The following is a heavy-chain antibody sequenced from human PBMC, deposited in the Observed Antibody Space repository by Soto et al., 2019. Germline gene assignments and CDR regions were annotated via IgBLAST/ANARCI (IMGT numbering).Heavy chain of an antibody. Sequence: QVQLVQSGAEVKKPGSSVKVSCKASGGTFSSYAISWVRQAPGQGLEWMGGIIPIFGTANYAQKFQGRVTITADESTSTAYMELSSLRSEDTAVYYCARSYCSGGSCYSSWFDPWGQGTLVTVSS. CDR3: ARSYCSGGSCYSSWFDP. CDR1: GGTFSSYA. V-gene: IGHV1-69*12. CDR2: IIPIFGTA. D-gene: IGHD2-15*01. J-gene: IGHJ5*02.